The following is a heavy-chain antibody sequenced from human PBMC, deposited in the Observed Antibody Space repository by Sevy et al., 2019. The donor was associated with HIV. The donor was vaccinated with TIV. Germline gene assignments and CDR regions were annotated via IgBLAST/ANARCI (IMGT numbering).Heavy chain of an antibody. J-gene: IGHJ4*02. V-gene: IGHV3-30-3*01. Sequence: GGSLRLSCAASGFTFSSYAMHWVRQAPGKGLEWVAVISYDGSNKYYGDSVKGRFTISRDNSKNTLYLQMNSLRAEDTAVYYCAREGVRKRRVLSPFYFDYWGQGTLVTVSS. D-gene: IGHD1-1*01. CDR3: AREGVRKRRVLSPFYFDY. CDR2: ISYDGSNK. CDR1: GFTFSSYA.